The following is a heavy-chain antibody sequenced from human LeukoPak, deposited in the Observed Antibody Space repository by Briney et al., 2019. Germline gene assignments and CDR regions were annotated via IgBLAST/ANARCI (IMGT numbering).Heavy chain of an antibody. CDR1: GFSFSLYP. D-gene: IGHD1-1*01. CDR3: ARDHNWAFDF. V-gene: IGHV3-48*01. J-gene: IGHJ4*02. CDR2: IRDSGSEM. Sequence: PGGSLRLSCAASGFSFSLYPMNWVRQAPGKGLEWLSNIRDSGSEMYYADSVKGRFTITRDNAKNTLYLQMNGLRVEDTAVYFCARDHNWAFDFWGRGSLVTVSS.